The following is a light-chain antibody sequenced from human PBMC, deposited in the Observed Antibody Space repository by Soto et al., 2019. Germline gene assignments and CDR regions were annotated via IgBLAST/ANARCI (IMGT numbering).Light chain of an antibody. Sequence: EIVLTQSPGTLSLSPGERAALSCRASQSVSSTYLAWYQQKPGQAPRLLIYGASSRATGIPDRFSGSGSGTDFTLTISRLEAEDFAVYYCQQHGRSQTFGGGTKVDIK. J-gene: IGKJ4*01. V-gene: IGKV3-20*01. CDR2: GAS. CDR3: QQHGRSQT. CDR1: QSVSSTY.